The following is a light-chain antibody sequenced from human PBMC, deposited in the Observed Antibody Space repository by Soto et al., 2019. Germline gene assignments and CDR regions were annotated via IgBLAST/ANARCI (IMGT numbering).Light chain of an antibody. CDR2: DAS. CDR1: QAIGSA. Sequence: AIQVTQSPPSLSASVGDRVSITCRASQAIGSALAWYQQKPGKPPKLLIYDASTLQDGVPSTFSGSGSGTDFTLTISSLRPEDFATYYCQQFNTYPSTFGQGTRLEIK. V-gene: IGKV1-13*02. J-gene: IGKJ5*01. CDR3: QQFNTYPST.